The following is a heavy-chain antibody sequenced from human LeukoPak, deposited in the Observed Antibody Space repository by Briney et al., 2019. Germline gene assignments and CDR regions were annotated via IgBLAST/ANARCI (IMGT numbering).Heavy chain of an antibody. CDR1: GGSISSSSYY. Sequence: SETLSLTCTVSGGSISSSSYYWGWIRQPPGKGLEWIGSIYYSGSTYYNPSLKSRVTISVDTSKNQFPLKLSSVTAADTAVYYCARESSMADAFDIWGQGTMVTVSS. D-gene: IGHD2/OR15-2a*01. CDR3: ARESSMADAFDI. CDR2: IYYSGST. V-gene: IGHV4-39*06. J-gene: IGHJ3*02.